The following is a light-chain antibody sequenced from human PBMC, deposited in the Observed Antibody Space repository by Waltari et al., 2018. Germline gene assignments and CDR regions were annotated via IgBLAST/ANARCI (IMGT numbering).Light chain of an antibody. V-gene: IGKV5-2*01. CDR1: QDIDDE. CDR3: LEHDNFPTHT. J-gene: IGKJ2*01. CDR2: EAT. Sequence: DTTLTQSPAFMSATPRDKVNISCRASQDIDDEMNWYQQKPGEGAILIIQEATTLVPGIPPRFSGSGYGTDFTLTINNIQSEDVASYFCLEHDNFPTHTFGQGTKLEIK.